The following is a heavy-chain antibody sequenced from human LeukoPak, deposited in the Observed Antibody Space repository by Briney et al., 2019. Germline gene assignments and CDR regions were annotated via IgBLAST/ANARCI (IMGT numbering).Heavy chain of an antibody. CDR3: AKSRDSSSWYAPGDF. J-gene: IGHJ4*02. V-gene: IGHV3-30*18. D-gene: IGHD6-13*01. CDR2: ISYDGSHK. CDR1: GFTFSSYG. Sequence: GGSLRLSCAASGFTFSSYGMHWVRQAPGKGLEWVAVISYDGSHKHYADSVKGRFTVSRDNSKTTLYLQMNSLRAEDTAVYYCAKSRDSSSWYAPGDFWGQGTLVTASS.